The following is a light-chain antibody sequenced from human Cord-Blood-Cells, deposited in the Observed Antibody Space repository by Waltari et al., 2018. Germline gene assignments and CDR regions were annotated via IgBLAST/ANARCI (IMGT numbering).Light chain of an antibody. CDR1: QSISSW. V-gene: IGKV1-5*03. CDR2: KAS. J-gene: IGKJ1*01. Sequence: DIQMTQSPSTLSASVADRVTITCRASQSISSWLAWYQQKPGKAPKLLIYKASSLERGVPSRFSGSGSGTEFTLTISSLQPDDFATYYCQQYNSYSTFGQGTKVEIK. CDR3: QQYNSYST.